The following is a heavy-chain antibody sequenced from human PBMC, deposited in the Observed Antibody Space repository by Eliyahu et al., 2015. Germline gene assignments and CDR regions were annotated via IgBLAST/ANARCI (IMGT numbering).Heavy chain of an antibody. V-gene: IGHV4-34*01. CDR2: INHSGST. J-gene: IGHJ5*02. D-gene: IGHD5-18*01. CDR1: GGSFSGYY. CDR3: ARGPDVDTAMVMYWFDP. Sequence: QVQLQQWGAGLLKPSETLSLTCAXXGGSFSGYYWSWXRQPPGKGLEWIGEINHSGSTNYNPSLKSRVTISVDTSKNQFSLKLSSVTAADTAVYYCARGPDVDTAMVMYWFDPWGQGTLVTVSS.